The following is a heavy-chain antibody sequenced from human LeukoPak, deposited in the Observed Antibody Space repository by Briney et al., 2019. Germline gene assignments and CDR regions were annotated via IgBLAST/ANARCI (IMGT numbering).Heavy chain of an antibody. V-gene: IGHV3-21*04. CDR1: GFTFSSYS. CDR2: ISSSSSYI. D-gene: IGHD6-19*01. CDR3: ARRGAVAGTGDY. Sequence: PGGSLRLSCAASGFTFSSYSMNWVRQAPGKGLEWVSSISSSSSYIYYADSVKGRFTISRDNAKNSLYLQMNSLRAEDTAVYYRARRGAVAGTGDYWGQGTLVTVSS. J-gene: IGHJ4*02.